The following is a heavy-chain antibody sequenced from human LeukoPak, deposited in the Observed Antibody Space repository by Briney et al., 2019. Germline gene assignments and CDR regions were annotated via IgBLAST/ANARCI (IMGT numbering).Heavy chain of an antibody. D-gene: IGHD3-22*01. CDR1: GFTFSDCY. CDR3: AKGGSGYYRGAFDI. J-gene: IGHJ3*02. V-gene: IGHV3-11*01. Sequence: GGSLRLSCAASGFTFSDCYMSWIRQAPGKGLEWVSYISSSGGTIYYADSVKGRFTISRDNAQNSLYLQMNSLRAEDSAVYYCAKGGSGYYRGAFDIWGQGTMVTVSS. CDR2: ISSSGGTI.